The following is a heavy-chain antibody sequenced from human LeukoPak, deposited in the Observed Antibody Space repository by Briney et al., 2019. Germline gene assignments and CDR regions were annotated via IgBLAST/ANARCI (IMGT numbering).Heavy chain of an antibody. Sequence: SVKVSCKASGGTFSSYAISWVRQAPGRGPEWMGGIIPICGTANYAQKFQGRVTITADESTSSAYMELSSLRSEDTAVYYCARDQGGGAFDIWGQGTMVTVSS. CDR1: GGTFSSYA. D-gene: IGHD3-16*01. J-gene: IGHJ3*02. CDR2: IIPICGTA. CDR3: ARDQGGGAFDI. V-gene: IGHV1-69*01.